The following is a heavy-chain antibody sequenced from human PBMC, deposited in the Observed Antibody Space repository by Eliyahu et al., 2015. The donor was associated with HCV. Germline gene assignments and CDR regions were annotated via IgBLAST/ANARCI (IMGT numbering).Heavy chain of an antibody. CDR3: ARLTYGDYRAFDP. CDR2: INPGSGRT. J-gene: IGHJ5*02. Sequence: QLVQSXAEVRKPGASVKVSCXASGYTFTTNXIHWVPQAPGQGVXGVGIINPGSGRTTYAQNFKGRVTXTRDTSTSTVYMEVTSLGSDDTAVYYCARLTYGDYRAFDPWGQGTLVTVSS. CDR1: GYTFTTNX. V-gene: IGHV1-46*01. D-gene: IGHD4-17*01.